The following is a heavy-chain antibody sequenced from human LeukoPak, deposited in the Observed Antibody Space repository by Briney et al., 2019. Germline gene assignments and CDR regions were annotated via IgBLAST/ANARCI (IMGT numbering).Heavy chain of an antibody. D-gene: IGHD4-11*01. V-gene: IGHV4-34*01. CDR3: ARLFGYSKH. CDR2: INHSGSA. Sequence: SETLSLTCAVYGGSFSGYYWSWIRQPPGKGLEWIGEINHSGSASYHPSLKSRVTISVDTSKNQFSLKLNSVTAADTAVYYCARLFGYSKHWGQGTLVTVSS. CDR1: GGSFSGYY. J-gene: IGHJ4*02.